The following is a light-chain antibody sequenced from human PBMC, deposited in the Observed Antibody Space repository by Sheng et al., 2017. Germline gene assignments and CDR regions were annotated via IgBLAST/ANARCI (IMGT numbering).Light chain of an antibody. CDR2: GAS. CDR1: QRISTN. CDR3: QHFNGYPWT. J-gene: IGKJ1*01. V-gene: IGKV3-15*01. Sequence: EIVLTQSPATLSVSPGESATLSCRASQRISTNLAWYQKKSGQAPTLLIYGASTRATGIPARFSASGSGTDFTLTISSLQPDDFATYYCQHFNGYPWTFG.